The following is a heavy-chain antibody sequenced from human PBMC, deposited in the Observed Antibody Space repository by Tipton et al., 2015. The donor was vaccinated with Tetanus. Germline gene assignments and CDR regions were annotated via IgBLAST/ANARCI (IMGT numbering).Heavy chain of an antibody. D-gene: IGHD3-16*02. CDR1: GGSFSGYY. CDR3: ARGIYDYVGGSDRRRRVGGPIDY. J-gene: IGHJ4*02. CDR2: INHSGST. V-gene: IGHV4-34*01. Sequence: LRLSCAVYGGSFSGYYWSWIRQPPGTGLEWIGEINHSGSTNYNPSLKSRVTISVDTSKNQFSLKLSSVTAADTAVYYCARGIYDYVGGSDRRRRVGGPIDYWGQGTLVTVSS.